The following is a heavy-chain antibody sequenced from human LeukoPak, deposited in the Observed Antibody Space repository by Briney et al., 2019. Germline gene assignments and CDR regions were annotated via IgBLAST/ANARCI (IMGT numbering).Heavy chain of an antibody. D-gene: IGHD6-19*01. J-gene: IGHJ4*02. V-gene: IGHV1-2*02. Sequence: ASVKVSCKASGYTFTGYYMHWVRQAPGQGLEWMGWINPNSGGANYAQKFQGRVTMTRDTSITTAYMELSSLRSDDAAVFYYVRGGKLDASGWDFLDYWGQGTLVTVSS. CDR2: INPNSGGA. CDR3: VRGGKLDASGWDFLDY. CDR1: GYTFTGYY.